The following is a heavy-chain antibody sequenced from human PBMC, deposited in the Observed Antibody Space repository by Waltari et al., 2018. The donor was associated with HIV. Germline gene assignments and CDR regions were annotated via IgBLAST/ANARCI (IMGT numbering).Heavy chain of an antibody. V-gene: IGHV3-23*01. Sequence: EVQLLESGGGLVQPGGSLRLSCAASGFNFRTCAMSWVRQAPGKGPEWVSALSGSGSTASYAESVKGRFTISRDFSNNTLFLQMNNLRAEDTAVYFCAKSMRDLRPSAYDVWGQGTMVAISS. CDR3: AKSMRDLRPSAYDV. CDR1: GFNFRTCA. J-gene: IGHJ3*01. D-gene: IGHD2-8*01. CDR2: LSGSGSTA.